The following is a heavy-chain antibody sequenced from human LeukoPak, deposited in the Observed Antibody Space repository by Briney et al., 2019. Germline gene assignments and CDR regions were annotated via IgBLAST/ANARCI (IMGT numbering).Heavy chain of an antibody. CDR2: ISAYNGST. D-gene: IGHD3-3*01. J-gene: IGHJ5*02. Sequence: ASVKVSCKASGYTFTSYGISWVRQAPGQGLEWMGWISAYNGSTNYAQKLQGGVTMTTDTSTSTAYMELRSLRSDDTAVYYCARVKTIRQYNWFDPWGQGTLVTVSS. CDR1: GYTFTSYG. V-gene: IGHV1-18*01. CDR3: ARVKTIRQYNWFDP.